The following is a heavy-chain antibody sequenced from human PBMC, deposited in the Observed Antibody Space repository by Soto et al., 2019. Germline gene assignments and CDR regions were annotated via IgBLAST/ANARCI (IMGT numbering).Heavy chain of an antibody. V-gene: IGHV3-23*01. CDR2: ISGSCGNT. D-gene: IGHD6-19*01. J-gene: IGHJ4*02. CDR3: AKDLGVVPGTGDGFDH. CDR1: RFTFSSYT. Sequence: EVQLLESGGGLAQPGGSLRLSCAASRFTFSSYTMSWVRQAPGKGLEWVSTISGSCGNTYYADSVKGRFTISRDNSKNTVYLQMNSLRPDDTAVYYCAKDLGVVPGTGDGFDHWGQGTLVTVSS.